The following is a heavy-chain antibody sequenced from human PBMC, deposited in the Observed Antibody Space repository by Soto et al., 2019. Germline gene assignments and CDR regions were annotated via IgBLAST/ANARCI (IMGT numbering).Heavy chain of an antibody. D-gene: IGHD3-9*01. V-gene: IGHV3-49*03. J-gene: IGHJ3*02. CDR3: DREIILRYFDWSPGAFNN. Sequence: PGGSLRLSCTASGFTFGDYGVSWFRPAPGKGLEWVGFIRSKSYGGTTEYAASVEGRFILSRDDSKKIAYLQMNSLKTEDTGIYYCDREIILRYFDWSPGAFNNWGQGAMVTVSS. CDR1: GFTFGDYG. CDR2: IRSKSYGGTT.